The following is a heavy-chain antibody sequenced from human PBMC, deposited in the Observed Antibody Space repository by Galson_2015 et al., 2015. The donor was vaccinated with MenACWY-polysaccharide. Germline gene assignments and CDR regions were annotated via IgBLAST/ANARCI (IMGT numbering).Heavy chain of an antibody. CDR2: ISGSGGST. D-gene: IGHD3-10*01. CDR3: AKARSGSGSYYRPVLSY. CDR1: GFTFSSYA. Sequence: SLRLSCAASGFTFSSYAMSWVRQAPGKGLEWVSAISGSGGSTYYADSVKGRFTISRDNSKNTLYLQMNSLRAEDTAVYYCAKARSGSGSYYRPVLSYWGQGTLVTVSS. J-gene: IGHJ4*02. V-gene: IGHV3-23*01.